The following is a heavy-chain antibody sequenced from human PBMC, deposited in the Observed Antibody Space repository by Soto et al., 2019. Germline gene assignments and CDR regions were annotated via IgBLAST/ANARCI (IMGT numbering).Heavy chain of an antibody. CDR1: GYSFTKYH. J-gene: IGHJ4*02. CDR3: ARVAGHKNARFDT. D-gene: IGHD1-1*01. V-gene: IGHV1-2*02. CDR2: INPGSGDT. Sequence: QVQLVQSGAEVKKPGASVKVSCKASGYSFTKYHVHWVRQAPGQGLEWMGWINPGSGDTKQAQKFQGRVTMTGDTSSTTTYMELNSLTSDDTAVYYCARVAGHKNARFDTWGQGALVTVSS.